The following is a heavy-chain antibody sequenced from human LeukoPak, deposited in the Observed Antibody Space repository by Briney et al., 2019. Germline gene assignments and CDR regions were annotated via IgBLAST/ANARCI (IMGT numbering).Heavy chain of an antibody. Sequence: PGGSPRLSCAASGFTFSNYGMHWVRQAPGKGLEWVAFIRYDGGNKDHADSVKGRFTISRDNSKNTLYLQMNSLRAEDTAVYYCAKDLGYCSSTSCSRDNWFDPWGQGTLVTVSS. J-gene: IGHJ5*02. CDR2: IRYDGGNK. V-gene: IGHV3-30*02. D-gene: IGHD2-2*03. CDR3: AKDLGYCSSTSCSRDNWFDP. CDR1: GFTFSNYG.